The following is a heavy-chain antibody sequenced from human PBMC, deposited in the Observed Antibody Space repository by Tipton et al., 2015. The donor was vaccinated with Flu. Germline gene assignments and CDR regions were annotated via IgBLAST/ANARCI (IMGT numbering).Heavy chain of an antibody. CDR2: IYKNEST. Sequence: TLSLTCSVSAAYVRSYYWSWIRQPPGQGLEYVGYIYKNESTNYNPSLQGRVTISVDTSKRQFSLRLSSVTPADTAVYYCVRGVGERPPGYYGYYYYMDVWGKGTTVTVSS. V-gene: IGHV4-59*02. D-gene: IGHD1-26*01. CDR3: VRGVGERPPGYYGYYYYMDV. CDR1: AAYVRSYY. J-gene: IGHJ6*03.